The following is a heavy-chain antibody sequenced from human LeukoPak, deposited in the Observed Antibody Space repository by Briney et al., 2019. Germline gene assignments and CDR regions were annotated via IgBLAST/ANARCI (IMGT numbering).Heavy chain of an antibody. V-gene: IGHV3-9*01. J-gene: IGHJ5*02. Sequence: PGRSLRLSCAASGFTFDDYAMHWVRQAPGKGLEWVSGISWNSGSIGYADSVKGRFTISRDNAKNSLYLQMNSPRAEDTALYYCAKGHSSGYSNWFDPWGQGTLVTVSS. CDR1: GFTFDDYA. CDR3: AKGHSSGYSNWFDP. CDR2: ISWNSGSI. D-gene: IGHD3-22*01.